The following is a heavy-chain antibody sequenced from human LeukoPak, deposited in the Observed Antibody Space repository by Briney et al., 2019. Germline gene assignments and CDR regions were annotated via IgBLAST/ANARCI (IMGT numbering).Heavy chain of an antibody. CDR1: GFTFSSYA. CDR2: ISGSGGST. V-gene: IGHV3-23*01. Sequence: GGSLRLSCATSGFTFSSYAMSWVRQARGKGLERVSAISGSGGSTYYADSVKGRFTISRDNSKNTLYLQMNSLRAEDTAVYYCAKDPWYYDSSVMPWGQGTLVTVSS. D-gene: IGHD3-22*01. J-gene: IGHJ1*01. CDR3: AKDPWYYDSSVMP.